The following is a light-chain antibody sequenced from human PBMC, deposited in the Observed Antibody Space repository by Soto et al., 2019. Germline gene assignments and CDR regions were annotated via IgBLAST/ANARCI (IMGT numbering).Light chain of an antibody. Sequence: DIQMTQSPSSVSASVGYRVTITCRASQDISSWLAWYQQNPEKAPKFLIYDASILQSGGPSRFSGSRSGTDFTLTCSNLQPEDFATYYCHQGNSFPRTFGGGPKVEIK. CDR1: QDISSW. CDR2: DAS. J-gene: IGKJ4*01. CDR3: HQGNSFPRT. V-gene: IGKV1-12*01.